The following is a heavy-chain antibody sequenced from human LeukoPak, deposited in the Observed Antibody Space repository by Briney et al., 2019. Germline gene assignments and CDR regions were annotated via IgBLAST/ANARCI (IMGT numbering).Heavy chain of an antibody. CDR1: GFTFSSYS. Sequence: PGGSLRLSCAASGFTFSSYSMTWVRQAPGKGLEWVSSISSSSSYIYYADSVKGRFTISRDNAKNSLYLQMNSLRAEDTAVYYCARELEFYDILTGYYQGFDYWGQGTLVTVSS. D-gene: IGHD3-9*01. J-gene: IGHJ4*02. CDR2: ISSSSSYI. V-gene: IGHV3-21*01. CDR3: ARELEFYDILTGYYQGFDY.